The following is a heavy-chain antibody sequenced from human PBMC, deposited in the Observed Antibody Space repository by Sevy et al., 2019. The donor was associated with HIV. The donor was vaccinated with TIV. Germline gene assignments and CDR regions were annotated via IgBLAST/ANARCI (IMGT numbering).Heavy chain of an antibody. CDR1: GFTFSSYA. J-gene: IGHJ4*02. V-gene: IGHV3-23*01. D-gene: IGHD6-19*01. Sequence: GGSLRLSCAASGFTFSSYAMSWVRQAPGKGLEWVSAINGSGGSTYYADSVKGRFTISRDNSNNTLYLQMNSLRAEDTAVYYCAKDRRIAVAGTFDYWGQGTLATVSS. CDR3: AKDRRIAVAGTFDY. CDR2: INGSGGST.